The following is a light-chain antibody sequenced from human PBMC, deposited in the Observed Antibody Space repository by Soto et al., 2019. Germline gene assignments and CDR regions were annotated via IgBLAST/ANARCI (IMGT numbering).Light chain of an antibody. CDR1: QSVTTY. V-gene: IGKV3-20*01. CDR2: DAS. CDR3: QQYSASLLT. Sequence: EIVLTQSPGTLSLSPGERVTLSCRASQSVTTYLAWYQQKVGQAPRLLISDASTRATGIPDRISGSGSGTDFTLTISRLVPEDVAVYYCQQYSASLLTFGGGTKVEIK. J-gene: IGKJ4*01.